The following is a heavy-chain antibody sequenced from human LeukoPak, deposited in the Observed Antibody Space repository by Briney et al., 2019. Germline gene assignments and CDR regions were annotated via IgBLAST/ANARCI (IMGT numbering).Heavy chain of an antibody. CDR2: ISSSSSYI. J-gene: IGHJ4*02. CDR3: ARDLYGDYSQDY. V-gene: IGHV3-21*01. D-gene: IGHD4-17*01. CDR1: GFTFISYS. Sequence: GGSLRLSCAASGFTFISYSMNWVRRAPGKGLEWVSSISSSSSYIYYADSVKGRFTISRDNAKNSLYLQMNSLRAEGTAVYYCARDLYGDYSQDYWGQGTLVTVSS.